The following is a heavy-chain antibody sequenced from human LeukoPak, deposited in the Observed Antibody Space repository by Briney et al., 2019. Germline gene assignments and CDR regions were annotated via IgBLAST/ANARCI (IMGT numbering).Heavy chain of an antibody. CDR2: ISSSSSYI. D-gene: IGHD5-24*01. Sequence: GGSLRLSCAASGFTFSSYSMNWVRQAPGKGLEWVSSISSSSSYIYYADSVKGRFTICRDNAKNSLYLQMNSLRAEDTAVHYCASSSVEDVPFDYWGQGTLVTVSS. J-gene: IGHJ4*02. CDR1: GFTFSSYS. V-gene: IGHV3-21*01. CDR3: ASSSVEDVPFDY.